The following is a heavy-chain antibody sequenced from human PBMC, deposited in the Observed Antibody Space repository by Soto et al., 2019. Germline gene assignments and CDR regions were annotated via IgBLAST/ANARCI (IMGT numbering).Heavy chain of an antibody. CDR3: ARDQGDYYDSSGYPMD. CDR1: GGSISSYY. CDR2: IYHSGST. J-gene: IGHJ4*02. D-gene: IGHD3-22*01. Sequence: SETLSLTCTVSGGSISSYYWSWIRQPPGKGLEWIGYIYHSGSTNYNPSIKSRVTISVDTSKNQFSLKLSSVTAADTAVYYCARDQGDYYDSSGYPMDWGQGTLVTVSS. V-gene: IGHV4-59*01.